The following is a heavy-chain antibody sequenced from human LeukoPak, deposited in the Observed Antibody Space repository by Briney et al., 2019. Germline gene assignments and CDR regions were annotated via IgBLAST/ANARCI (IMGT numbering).Heavy chain of an antibody. CDR1: GFSFSNYW. Sequence: GGSLRLSCTASGFSFSNYWMSWVRQAPGKGLEWVSAISGSGGSTYYADSVKGRFTISRDNSKNTLYLQMNSLRAEDTAVYYCAKDGIGSSWYLFGYWGQGTLVTVSS. D-gene: IGHD6-13*01. CDR2: ISGSGGST. CDR3: AKDGIGSSWYLFGY. J-gene: IGHJ4*02. V-gene: IGHV3-23*01.